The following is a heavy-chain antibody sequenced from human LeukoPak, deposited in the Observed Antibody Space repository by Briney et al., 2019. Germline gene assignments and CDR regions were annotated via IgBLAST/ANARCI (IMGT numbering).Heavy chain of an antibody. Sequence: PSETLSLTCTVSGGAITSSSYYWGWIRQPPGKGPEWIGSIYYTGSTNYNPSLKSRVTISLDTSKNQFSLKLSSVTAADTAVYYCARGSGVGATRYFDYWGQGTLVTVSS. D-gene: IGHD1-26*01. CDR1: GGAITSSSYY. V-gene: IGHV4-39*07. CDR2: IYYTGST. J-gene: IGHJ4*02. CDR3: ARGSGVGATRYFDY.